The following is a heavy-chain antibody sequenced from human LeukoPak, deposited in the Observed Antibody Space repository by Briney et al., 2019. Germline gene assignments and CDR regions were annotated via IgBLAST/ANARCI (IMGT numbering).Heavy chain of an antibody. J-gene: IGHJ4*02. CDR3: ARDSTDSGSNDY. D-gene: IGHD1-26*01. Sequence: SGGSLRLFCSASGFTFSSYAMHWVRQAPGKGLEYVSAISSNGGSTYYSDSVKGRFTISRDNAKNSLYLQMNSLRAEDTAVYYCARDSTDSGSNDYWGQGTLVTVSS. CDR1: GFTFSSYA. V-gene: IGHV3-64*04. CDR2: ISSNGGST.